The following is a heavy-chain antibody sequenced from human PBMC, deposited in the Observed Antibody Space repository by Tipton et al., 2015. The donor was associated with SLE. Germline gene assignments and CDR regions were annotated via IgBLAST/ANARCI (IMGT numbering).Heavy chain of an antibody. CDR1: GGSISSSNYY. CDR2: IYYTGNT. CDR3: AREFLNPVTTVHYYFDL. V-gene: IGHV4-39*07. Sequence: TLSLTCTVSGGSISSSNYYWGWIRPPPGKGLEWIGTIYYTGNTYYSPSLKSRITISLDTSKNQFSLKLSSVTAADTAVYYCAREFLNPVTTVHYYFDLWGRGTLVTVSS. J-gene: IGHJ2*01. D-gene: IGHD4-11*01.